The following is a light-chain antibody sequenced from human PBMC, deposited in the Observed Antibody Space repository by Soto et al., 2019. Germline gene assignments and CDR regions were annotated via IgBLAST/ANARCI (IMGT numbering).Light chain of an antibody. J-gene: IGKJ2*01. CDR2: AAS. V-gene: IGKV1-39*01. Sequence: DIQMTQSPSSLSASVGDRVTITCRASQSISSYLNWHQQKPGKAPKLLIYAASILQSGVPSRFSGSGSGTNFTLTISSLQPEDFATYYCQQSYSTLLTFGQGTKLEIK. CDR1: QSISSY. CDR3: QQSYSTLLT.